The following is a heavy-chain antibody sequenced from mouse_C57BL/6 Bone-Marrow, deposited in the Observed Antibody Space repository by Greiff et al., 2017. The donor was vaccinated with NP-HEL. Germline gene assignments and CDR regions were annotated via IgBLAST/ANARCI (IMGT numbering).Heavy chain of an antibody. J-gene: IGHJ2*01. Sequence: QVHVKQPGAELVKPGASVKMSCKASGYTFTSYWITWVKQRPGQGLEWIGDIYPGSGSTNYNEKFKSKATLTVDTSSSTAYMQLSSLTSEDSAVYYCAIPYYYGNYFDYWGQGTTLTVSS. V-gene: IGHV1-55*01. CDR1: GYTFTSYW. CDR3: AIPYYYGNYFDY. CDR2: IYPGSGST. D-gene: IGHD1-1*01.